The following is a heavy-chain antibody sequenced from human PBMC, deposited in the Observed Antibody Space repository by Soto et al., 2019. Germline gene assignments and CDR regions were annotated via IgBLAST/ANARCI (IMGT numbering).Heavy chain of an antibody. CDR3: ARDFYGGYTYGPGDY. V-gene: IGHV3-7*01. Sequence: GGSLRLSCAASGHMFSAYWMSWVRQAPGKGRERVANINGDGGKMCYVDSVKGGFTISRDNAKRSLYLQMNSLRAEDTAVYYCARDFYGGYTYGPGDYWGQGALVTVSS. D-gene: IGHD5-18*01. CDR1: GHMFSAYW. J-gene: IGHJ4*02. CDR2: INGDGGKM.